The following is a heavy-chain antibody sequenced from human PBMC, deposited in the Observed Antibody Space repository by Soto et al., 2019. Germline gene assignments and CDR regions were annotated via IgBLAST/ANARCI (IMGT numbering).Heavy chain of an antibody. V-gene: IGHV1-18*04. CDR2: INPYNGNT. J-gene: IGHJ2*01. D-gene: IGHD3-22*01. CDR3: ARLADDSSGYYSSKWYFDL. CDR1: GYPFTSYG. Sequence: ASVKVSCKASGYPFTSYGISWVRQAPGQGLEWMGWINPYNGNTKYAQKFQGRVTMTTDTSTTTAYMELRSLSHDDTAVYYCARLADDSSGYYSSKWYFDLWGRGTXVTVSS.